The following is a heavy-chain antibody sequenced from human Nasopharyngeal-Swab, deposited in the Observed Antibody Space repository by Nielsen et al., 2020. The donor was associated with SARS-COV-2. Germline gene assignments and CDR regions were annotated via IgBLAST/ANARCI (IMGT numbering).Heavy chain of an antibody. V-gene: IGHV4-34*01. CDR2: INHSGST. J-gene: IGHJ4*02. Sequence: SETLSLTCTVSGGSISGYYWSWIRQPPGKGLEWIGEINHSGSTNYNPSLKSRVTISVDTSKNQFSLKLSSVTAADTAVYYCARGHNCSGGSCYSSGYYFDYWGQGTLVTVSS. CDR1: GGSISGYY. D-gene: IGHD2-15*01. CDR3: ARGHNCSGGSCYSSGYYFDY.